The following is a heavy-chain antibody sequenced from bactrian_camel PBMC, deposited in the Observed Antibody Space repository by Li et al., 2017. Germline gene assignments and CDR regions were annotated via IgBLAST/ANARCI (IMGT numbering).Heavy chain of an antibody. CDR2: INPDGGT. Sequence: VQLVESGGGLVQPGGSLRLSCVASGFTFSSTTMSWVRQAPGKGLEWVSGINPDGGTYYADSVKGQFTISRDNAKNTVYLRLNSLKTEDMAMYYCATHFTYWGQGTQVTVS. J-gene: IGHJ4*01. V-gene: IGHV3S10*01. CDR1: GFTFSSTT. D-gene: IGHD4*01. CDR3: ATHFTY.